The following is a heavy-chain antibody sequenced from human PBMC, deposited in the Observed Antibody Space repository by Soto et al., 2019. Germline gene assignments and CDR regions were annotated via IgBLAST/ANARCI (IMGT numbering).Heavy chain of an antibody. V-gene: IGHV3-49*03. D-gene: IGHD3-10*01. J-gene: IGHJ6*03. CDR2: IRSKAYGGTT. CDR3: TRVGSKRLWFGELSVYMDV. Sequence: GGSLRLSCTASGFTFGDYAMSWFRQAPGKGLEWVGFIRSKAYGGTTEYAASVKGRFTISRDDSKSIAYLQMNSLKTEDTAVYYCTRVGSKRLWFGELSVYMDVWGKGTTVTVSS. CDR1: GFTFGDYA.